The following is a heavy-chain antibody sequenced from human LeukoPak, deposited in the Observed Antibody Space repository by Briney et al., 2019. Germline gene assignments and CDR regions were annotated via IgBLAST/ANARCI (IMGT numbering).Heavy chain of an antibody. CDR3: ASSNILTGYFY. CDR2: ISYDGSNK. Sequence: SGGSLRLSCAASGFTFSSYAMHWVRQAPGKGLEWVAVISYDGSNKYYADSVKGRFTISRDNSKNTLYLQMNSLRAEDTAVYYCASSNILTGYFYWGQGTLVAVSS. CDR1: GFTFSSYA. D-gene: IGHD3-9*01. J-gene: IGHJ4*02. V-gene: IGHV3-30-3*01.